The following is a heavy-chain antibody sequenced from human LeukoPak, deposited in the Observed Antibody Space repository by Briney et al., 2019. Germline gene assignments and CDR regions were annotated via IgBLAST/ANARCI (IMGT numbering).Heavy chain of an antibody. CDR3: ARDRELGS. CDR1: GGSISSYY. V-gene: IGHV4-59*01. J-gene: IGHJ5*02. Sequence: SETLSLTCIVSGGSISSYYWNWIRQPPGKGLEWIGYIYNSGSTDYNPSLKRRVTISADTSKNQFSLKLTSVTAADTAVYYCARDRELGSWGQGILVTVSS. CDR2: IYNSGST. D-gene: IGHD3-16*01.